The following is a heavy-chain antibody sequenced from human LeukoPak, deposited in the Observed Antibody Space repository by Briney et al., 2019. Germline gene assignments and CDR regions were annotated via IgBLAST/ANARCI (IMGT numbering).Heavy chain of an antibody. J-gene: IGHJ3*02. CDR2: ISWNSDSI. Sequence: PGRSLRLSCAASGLSFDNNAMHWVRQAPGKGLEWVSGISWNSDSIGYADSVKGRFTISRDNAKNSLYLQMNSLRPEDTALYYCATGGYCSRSSCSDAFDMWGQGTMVTVSS. CDR3: ATGGYCSRSSCSDAFDM. D-gene: IGHD2-2*01. CDR1: GLSFDNNA. V-gene: IGHV3-9*01.